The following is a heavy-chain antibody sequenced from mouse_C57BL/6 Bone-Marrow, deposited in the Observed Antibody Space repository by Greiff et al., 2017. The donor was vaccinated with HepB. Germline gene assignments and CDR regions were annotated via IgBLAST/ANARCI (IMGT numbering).Heavy chain of an antibody. Sequence: LQQSGPELVKPGASVKISCKASGYTFTDYYIHWVKQRPGQGLEWIGWIYPGSGKTKYNEKFKGKATLTVDKSSSTAYMQLSSLTSEDSAVYFSTRGRSYYDYYYAMDYWGQGTSVTVSS. CDR3: TRGRSYYDYYYAMDY. D-gene: IGHD2-4*01. CDR2: IYPGSGKT. V-gene: IGHV1-84*01. CDR1: GYTFTDYY. J-gene: IGHJ4*01.